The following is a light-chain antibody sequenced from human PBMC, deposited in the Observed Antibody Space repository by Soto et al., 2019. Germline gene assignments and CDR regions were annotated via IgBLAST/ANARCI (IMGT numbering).Light chain of an antibody. CDR2: DAS. Sequence: ENVLTQSPGTLSLSPGERATLSCRASQSVARSYLAWYQQKPGQSPRLLIYDASNRATGIPDRFSGSGSGSDFTLTISRLEPEDFAVYYCQQYNNWTPWTFGQGTKVEIK. CDR1: QSVARSY. V-gene: IGKV3-20*01. J-gene: IGKJ1*01. CDR3: QQYNNWTPWT.